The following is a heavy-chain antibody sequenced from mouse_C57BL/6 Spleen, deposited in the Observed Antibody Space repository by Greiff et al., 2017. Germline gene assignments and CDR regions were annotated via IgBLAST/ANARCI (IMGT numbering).Heavy chain of an antibody. Sequence: DVQLVESEGGLVQPGSSMKLSCTASGFTFSDYYMAWVRQVPEKGLEWVANINYDGSSTYYLDSLKSRFIISRDNAKNILYLQMSSLKSEDTATYYCARTGTDYFDYWGQGTTLTVSS. V-gene: IGHV5-16*01. CDR1: GFTFSDYY. CDR2: INYDGSST. D-gene: IGHD4-1*01. CDR3: ARTGTDYFDY. J-gene: IGHJ2*01.